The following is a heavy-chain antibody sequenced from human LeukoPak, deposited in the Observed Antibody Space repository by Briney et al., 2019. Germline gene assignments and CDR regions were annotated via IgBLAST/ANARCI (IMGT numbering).Heavy chain of an antibody. V-gene: IGHV3-48*03. Sequence: GGSLRLSSAASGFTFSSYEMNWVRQAPGKGLEWVSYISSSGSTIYYADSAKGRFTISRDNAKNSLYLQMNSLRAEDTAVYYCASAAVVVVAATDYWGQGTLVTVSS. CDR1: GFTFSSYE. J-gene: IGHJ4*02. D-gene: IGHD2-15*01. CDR2: ISSSGSTI. CDR3: ASAAVVVVAATDY.